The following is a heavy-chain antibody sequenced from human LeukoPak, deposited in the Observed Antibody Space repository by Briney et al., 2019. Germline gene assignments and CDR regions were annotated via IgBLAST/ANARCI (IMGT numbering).Heavy chain of an antibody. CDR2: IYSDGRT. Sequence: PGGSLRLSCAASGFTVSTNYMSWVRQAPGKGLEWVSVIYSDGRTYYADSVKGRFTISRDNSKNTLYLQMNSLRAEDTAVYHCARDSGRFDVFDIWGQGTMVTVSS. D-gene: IGHD3-10*01. V-gene: IGHV3-53*01. CDR1: GFTVSTNY. J-gene: IGHJ3*02. CDR3: ARDSGRFDVFDI.